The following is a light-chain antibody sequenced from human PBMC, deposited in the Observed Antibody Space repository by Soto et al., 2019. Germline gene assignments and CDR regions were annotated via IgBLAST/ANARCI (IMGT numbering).Light chain of an antibody. Sequence: DIQMNQSPSSLSVSVGDRVTITCRASQSIGGFLNWYQQKLGKAPKLLIYAASSWQSGVPSRFSGSGSVTDFTLTISSLQPEEFATYYCQQSYSTPLTFGGGTKVEI. CDR1: QSIGGF. J-gene: IGKJ4*01. V-gene: IGKV1-39*01. CDR2: AAS. CDR3: QQSYSTPLT.